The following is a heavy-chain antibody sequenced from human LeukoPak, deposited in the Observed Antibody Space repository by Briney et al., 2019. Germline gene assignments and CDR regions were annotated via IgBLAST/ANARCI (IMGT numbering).Heavy chain of an antibody. D-gene: IGHD2-2*02. CDR1: GYTFTSYD. CDR2: MNPNSDNT. V-gene: IGHV1-8*03. J-gene: IGHJ4*02. Sequence: GASVKVSCKASGYTFTSYDINWARQATGQGLEWMGWMNPNSDNTGYAQNFQGRVTITRNTSISTAYMELSSLRPEDTAVYYCARGKLYCTSASCYTLFDYWGQGTLVTVSS. CDR3: ARGKLYCTSASCYTLFDY.